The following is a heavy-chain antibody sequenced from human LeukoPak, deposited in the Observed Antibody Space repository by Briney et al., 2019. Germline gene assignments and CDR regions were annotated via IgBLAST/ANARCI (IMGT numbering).Heavy chain of an antibody. Sequence: PGGSLRLACAASGFNFSSYAMTWVRQAPGKGLEWVSAVSATDGSAQYAESLEGRFTISRDNSKNTLFLQMNSLGAEDTAVYYCARAKIAAAGTGAFDVWGQGTLVTVSS. D-gene: IGHD6-13*01. CDR3: ARAKIAAAGTGAFDV. V-gene: IGHV3-23*01. J-gene: IGHJ3*01. CDR2: VSATDGSA. CDR1: GFNFSSYA.